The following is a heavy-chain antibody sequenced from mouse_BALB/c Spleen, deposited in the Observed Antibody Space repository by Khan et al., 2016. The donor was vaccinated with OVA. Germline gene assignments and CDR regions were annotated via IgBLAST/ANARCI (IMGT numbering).Heavy chain of an antibody. Sequence: EVKVVESGGGLVQPGGSRKLSCAASGFTFSSFGMHWVRQAPEKGLEWVAYISSGSSTIYYADTVKGRFPISRENPKNTLFLQMTSLRSEDTAMDYCARYDGYYWDFDVWGAGTTVTVAA. V-gene: IGHV5-17*02. CDR2: ISSGSSTI. CDR1: GFTFSSFG. CDR3: ARYDGYYWDFDV. J-gene: IGHJ1*01. D-gene: IGHD2-3*01.